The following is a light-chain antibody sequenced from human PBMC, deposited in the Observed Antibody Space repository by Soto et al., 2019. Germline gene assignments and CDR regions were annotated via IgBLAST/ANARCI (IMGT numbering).Light chain of an antibody. CDR1: TSDIGGYKF. J-gene: IGLJ1*01. CDR3: TSFSSSSTPYV. CDR2: EVS. Sequence: QSALTQPGSVSGSTGQSITISCTGATSDIGGYKFVSWYQQHPGKAPKVMIYEVSNRPSGISDRFSGSKSGNTASLTISGLQAEDEADYYCTSFSSSSTPYVFGTGTKVTVL. V-gene: IGLV2-14*01.